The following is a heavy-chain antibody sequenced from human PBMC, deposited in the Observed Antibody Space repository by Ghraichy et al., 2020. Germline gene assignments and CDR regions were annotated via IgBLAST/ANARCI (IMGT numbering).Heavy chain of an antibody. CDR2: IYSSGGNI. D-gene: IGHD3-3*01. Sequence: SETLSLTCTVSGCSINNYYWGWVRQPPGRGLEWIGYIYSSGGNINYNPSLKSRVTISVDTSKNQFSLKLNSVNAADTAVYYCARRHDFWIGSYFDPWGQGTLVTVSS. CDR1: GCSINNYY. V-gene: IGHV4-59*01. J-gene: IGHJ4*02. CDR3: ARRHDFWIGSYFDP.